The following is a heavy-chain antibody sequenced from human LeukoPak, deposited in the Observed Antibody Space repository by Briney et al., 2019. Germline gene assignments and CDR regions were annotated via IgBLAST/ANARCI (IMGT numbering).Heavy chain of an antibody. J-gene: IGHJ4*02. D-gene: IGHD6-6*01. CDR1: GGTFSSYA. CDR2: IIPIFGTA. CDR3: AKDIGGGRSYSSSSFSLYYFDY. Sequence: SVKVSCKASGGTFSSYAISWVRQAPGQGLEWMGGIIPIFGTANYAQKFQGRVTITADESTSTAYMELSSLRSEDTAVYYCAKDIGGGRSYSSSSFSLYYFDYWGQGTLVTVSS. V-gene: IGHV1-69*13.